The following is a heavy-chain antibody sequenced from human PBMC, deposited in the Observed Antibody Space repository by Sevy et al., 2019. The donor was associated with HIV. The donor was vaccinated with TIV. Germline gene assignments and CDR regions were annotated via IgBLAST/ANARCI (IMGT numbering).Heavy chain of an antibody. CDR3: ARRNSDNSGHYLDY. V-gene: IGHV1-18*04. CDR2: ISVYNGNI. D-gene: IGHD3-22*01. CDR1: GFTFSNYG. J-gene: IGHJ4*02. Sequence: ASVKVSCKASGFTFSNYGFSWVRQAPGQGLEWMGWISVYNGNINFAQKFQGRVTMTTDTSTTTAYMDLRSLRSDDTAVYYCARRNSDNSGHYLDYWGQGTLVTVSS.